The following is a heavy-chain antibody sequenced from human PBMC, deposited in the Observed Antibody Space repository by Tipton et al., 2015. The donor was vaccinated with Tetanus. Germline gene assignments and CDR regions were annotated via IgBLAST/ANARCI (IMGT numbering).Heavy chain of an antibody. V-gene: IGHV4-61*01. Sequence: TLSLTCTVSGGSVSSGSYYWSWIRQPPGKGLEWIGYIYYSGSTNYNPSLKSRVTISVDTSKNQFSLKLSSVTAADTAVYYCARMPITMIVASRSWYFDLWGRGTLVTVSS. J-gene: IGHJ2*01. CDR3: ARMPITMIVASRSWYFDL. CDR1: GGSVSSGSYY. CDR2: IYYSGST. D-gene: IGHD3-22*01.